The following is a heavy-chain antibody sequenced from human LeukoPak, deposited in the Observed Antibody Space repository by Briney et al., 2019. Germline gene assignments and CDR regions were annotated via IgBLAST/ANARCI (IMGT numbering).Heavy chain of an antibody. V-gene: IGHV4-39*01. J-gene: IGHJ6*02. CDR3: ARDGTLIRGVAPYYYGMDV. Sequence: SETLSLTCTVSGGSISGSSYYWGWIRQPPGKGLEWIGSIYYSGSTYYNPSLKSRVTISVDTSKNQFSLQVMSVTSEDTAVYYCARDGTLIRGVAPYYYGMDVWGQGTTVTVSS. CDR1: GGSISGSSYY. D-gene: IGHD3-10*01. CDR2: IYYSGST.